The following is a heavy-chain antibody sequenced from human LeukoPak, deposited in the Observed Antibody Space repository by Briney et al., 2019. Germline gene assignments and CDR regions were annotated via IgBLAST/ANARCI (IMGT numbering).Heavy chain of an antibody. CDR2: IYYSGST. V-gene: IGHV4-59*01. D-gene: IGHD3-10*01. Sequence: SETLSLTCTVSGGSISSYYWSWIRQPPGKGLEWIGYIYYSGSTNCNPSLKSRVTISVDTSKNQFSLKLSSVTAADTAVYYCARDLGYYGSGSYYGWFDPWGQGTLVTVSS. J-gene: IGHJ5*02. CDR1: GGSISSYY. CDR3: ARDLGYYGSGSYYGWFDP.